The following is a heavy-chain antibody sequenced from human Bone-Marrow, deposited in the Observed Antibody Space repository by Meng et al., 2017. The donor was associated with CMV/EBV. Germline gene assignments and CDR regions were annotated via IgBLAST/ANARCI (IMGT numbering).Heavy chain of an antibody. Sequence: GASLNISCAASGFTFSNYWMSWVRQAPGKGLEWVANIQKDGSAKYYVDSVKGRFTISRDNAKHSLYLQMNSLRAEDTAVYYCASGGDLTYWGQGTLVTVSS. CDR2: IQKDGSAK. J-gene: IGHJ4*02. CDR1: GFTFSNYW. D-gene: IGHD2-21*02. CDR3: ASGGDLTY. V-gene: IGHV3-7*01.